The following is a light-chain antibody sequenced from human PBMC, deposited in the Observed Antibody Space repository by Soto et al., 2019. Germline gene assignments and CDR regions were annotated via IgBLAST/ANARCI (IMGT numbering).Light chain of an antibody. J-gene: IGKJ2*01. CDR2: AAS. V-gene: IGKV1-39*01. Sequence: DIQMTQSPTSLSASLGDIVTITCRASQSISSYLNWYQQKPEKAPKLLIYAASSLQSGAPSRFSGSGSGTDFTLTISSLQPEDFATYYCQQSHSTLYSFVQGTKLEIK. CDR3: QQSHSTLYS. CDR1: QSISSY.